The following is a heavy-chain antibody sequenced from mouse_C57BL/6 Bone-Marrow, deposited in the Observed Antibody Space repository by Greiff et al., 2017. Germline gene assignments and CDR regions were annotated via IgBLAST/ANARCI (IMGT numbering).Heavy chain of an antibody. J-gene: IGHJ4*01. Sequence: EVQLQQSGPELVKPGASVKISCKASGYTFTDYYMNWVKQSHGKSLEWIGDINPNNGGTSYNQKFKGKATLTVDKSSSTAYMELRSLTSEDSAVYYWANRGDDWGQGTSVTVSS. CDR1: GYTFTDYY. CDR2: INPNNGGT. CDR3: ANRGDD. V-gene: IGHV1-26*01.